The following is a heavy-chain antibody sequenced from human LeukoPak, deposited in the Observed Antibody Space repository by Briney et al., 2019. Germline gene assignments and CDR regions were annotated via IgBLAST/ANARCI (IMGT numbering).Heavy chain of an antibody. V-gene: IGHV4-39*07. Sequence: SETLSLTCSVSGASISSGSNYWGWIRQPPGKGLEWIGTIYYSGITYYNPSLKSRVTISVDMSQNQFSLKLSSVTAADTAVYYCASTVASQVFDYWGQGTLVTVSS. CDR3: ASTVASQVFDY. D-gene: IGHD2-21*01. J-gene: IGHJ4*02. CDR2: IYYSGIT. CDR1: GASISSGSNY.